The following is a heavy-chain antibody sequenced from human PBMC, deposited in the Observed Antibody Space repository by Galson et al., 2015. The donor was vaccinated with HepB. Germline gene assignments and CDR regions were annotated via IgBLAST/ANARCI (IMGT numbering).Heavy chain of an antibody. CDR1: AYNFANYW. V-gene: IGHV5-10-1*01. D-gene: IGHD3-10*01. CDR2: IAPSDSYT. CDR3: ARLFSGSYYNPNDY. J-gene: IGHJ4*02. Sequence: QSGAEVKKPGESLKISCKGSAYNFANYWIGWVRQTPGKGLEWMGRIAPSDSYTNYSPSFQGHVTISADKSISTAYLQWSSLKASDTAMCYCARLFSGSYYNPNDYWGQGTLVTVSS.